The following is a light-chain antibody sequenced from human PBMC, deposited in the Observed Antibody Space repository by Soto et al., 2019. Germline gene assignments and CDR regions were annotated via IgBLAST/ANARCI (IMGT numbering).Light chain of an antibody. CDR2: DAS. CDR1: QDIDNS. Sequence: DIQMTQSPSSLSASVGDRVTITCQASQDIDNSLNWYQQKPGKAPKLLSYDASSLETGVPSRFSGGGSGTDFTFTISSLQPEDFATYYCQQFDDLTPTIGGGTKVEI. V-gene: IGKV1-33*01. CDR3: QQFDDLTPT. J-gene: IGKJ4*01.